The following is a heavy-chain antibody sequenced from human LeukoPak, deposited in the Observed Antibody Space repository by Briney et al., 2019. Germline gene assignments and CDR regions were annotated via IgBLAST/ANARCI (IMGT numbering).Heavy chain of an antibody. D-gene: IGHD3-10*01. CDR2: ISYDGSNK. V-gene: IGHV3-30-3*01. J-gene: IGHJ4*02. CDR3: ARGAMVRGANKKFDY. Sequence: GGSLRLSCAASGLTFSSYAMHWVRQAPGKGLEWVAVISYDGSNKYYADSVKGRFTISRDNSKNTLYLQMNSLRAEDTAVYYCARGAMVRGANKKFDYWGQGTLVTVSS. CDR1: GLTFSSYA.